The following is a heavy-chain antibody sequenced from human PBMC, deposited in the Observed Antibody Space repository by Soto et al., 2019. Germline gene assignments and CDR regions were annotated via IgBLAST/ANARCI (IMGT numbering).Heavy chain of an antibody. V-gene: IGHV2-26*01. CDR2: IFSNDEK. J-gene: IGHJ4*02. D-gene: IGHD6-6*01. CDR1: GFSLSNARMG. Sequence: QVTLKESGPVLVKPTETLTLTCTVSGFSLSNARMGVSWIRQPPGKALEWLAHIFSNDEKSYSTSLKGRLTIAKDTSKSQVVLTMTNMDHVDTATYCCARLMAARPELDYWVQGTLVTVSS. CDR3: ARLMAARPELDY.